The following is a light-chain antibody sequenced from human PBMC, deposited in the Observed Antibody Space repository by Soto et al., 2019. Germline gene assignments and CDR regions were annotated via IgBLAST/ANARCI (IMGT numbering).Light chain of an antibody. Sequence: MTQSPSSLSASIGDRVTITCRASHVVSNYLAWYQQKPGKAPKALIYAASFLQSGVPSRFSGSGSGTDFSLTISFLQSEDFATYYCQHYYSYPYTFGQGTTLQMK. J-gene: IGKJ2*01. V-gene: IGKV1-8*01. CDR3: QHYYSYPYT. CDR1: HVVSNY. CDR2: AAS.